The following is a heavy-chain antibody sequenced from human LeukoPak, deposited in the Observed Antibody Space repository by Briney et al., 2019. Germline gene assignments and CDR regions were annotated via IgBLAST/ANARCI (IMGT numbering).Heavy chain of an antibody. CDR3: AKHVSSSSWIDAFDI. CDR1: GFTFSSYA. V-gene: IGHV3-23*01. CDR2: ISGSGGST. D-gene: IGHD6-13*01. Sequence: GGSLRLYCAASGFTFSSYAMSWVRQAPGKGLEWVSAISGSGGSTYYADSVKGRFTISRDNSKNTLYLQMNSLRAEDTAVYYCAKHVSSSSWIDAFDIWGQGTMVTVSS. J-gene: IGHJ3*02.